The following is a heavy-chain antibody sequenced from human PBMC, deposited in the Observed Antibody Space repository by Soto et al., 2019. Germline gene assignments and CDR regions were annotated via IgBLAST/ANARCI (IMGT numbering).Heavy chain of an antibody. CDR3: ATRANSSSWHGTIGP. CDR1: GYTFTGYY. Sequence: VSVKVSCKASGYTFTGYYMHWVRQAPGQGLEWMGSINPNSGGTTYSHKFQRRLTITRDTTINTAYIVMIRLITDDTAEYYCATRANSSSWHGTIGPWGQGTLVTVSS. D-gene: IGHD6-13*01. J-gene: IGHJ5*02. V-gene: IGHV1-2*02. CDR2: INPNSGGT.